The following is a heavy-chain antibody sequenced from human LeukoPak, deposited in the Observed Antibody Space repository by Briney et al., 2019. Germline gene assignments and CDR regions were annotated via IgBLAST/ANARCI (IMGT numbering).Heavy chain of an antibody. V-gene: IGHV4-59*01. CDR2: IYYSGST. Sequence: SETLSLTCTVSGGSMSSYYWSWIRQPPGKGLEWIGYIYYSGSTNYNPSLKSRVTISVDTSKNQFSLKLSSVTAADTAVYYCASHASEVVMSFDYWGQGTLVTVSS. D-gene: IGHD3-22*01. CDR3: ASHASEVVMSFDY. CDR1: GGSMSSYY. J-gene: IGHJ4*02.